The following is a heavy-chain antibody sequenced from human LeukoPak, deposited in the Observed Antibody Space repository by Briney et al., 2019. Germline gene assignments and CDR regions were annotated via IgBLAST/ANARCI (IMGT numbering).Heavy chain of an antibody. CDR2: IYYSGST. CDR1: GGSISSYY. CDR3: ARGPASFGFDP. J-gene: IGHJ5*02. Sequence: SETLSLTCTVSGGSISSYYWSWVRQPPGKGLEWIGYIYYSGSTNYNPSPKSRVTISVDTSKNQFSLKLSSVTAADTAVYYCARGPASFGFDPWGQGTLVTVSS. V-gene: IGHV4-59*01.